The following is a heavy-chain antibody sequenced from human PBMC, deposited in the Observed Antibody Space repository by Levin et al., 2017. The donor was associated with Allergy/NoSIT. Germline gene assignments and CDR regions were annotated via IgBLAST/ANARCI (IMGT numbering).Heavy chain of an antibody. D-gene: IGHD6-19*01. CDR2: IYYSGTT. J-gene: IGHJ4*02. V-gene: IGHV4-39*01. CDR1: GGSISSSSYY. CDR3: ASHSIGWYAHFDY. Sequence: SQTLSLTCTVSGGSISSSSYYWGWIRQPPGKGLEWIGSIYYSGTTYYNLSLKSRVTISVDTSKNQFSLKLGSVTAADTAVYYCASHSIGWYAHFDYWGQGTLVTVSS.